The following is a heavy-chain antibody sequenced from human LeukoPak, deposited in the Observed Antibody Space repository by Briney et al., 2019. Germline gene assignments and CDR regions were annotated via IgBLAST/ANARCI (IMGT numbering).Heavy chain of an antibody. CDR2: IYYSGST. Sequence: SQTLSLTCTVSDDSISSGAYYWSWIRQPPGKGLEWIGYIYYSGSTNYNPSLKSRVTISVDTSKNQFSLKLSSVTAADTAVYYCARSTYYYDSSGYHDYYDYWGQGTLVTVSS. J-gene: IGHJ4*02. V-gene: IGHV4-61*08. D-gene: IGHD3-22*01. CDR1: DDSISSGAYY. CDR3: ARSTYYYDSSGYHDYYDY.